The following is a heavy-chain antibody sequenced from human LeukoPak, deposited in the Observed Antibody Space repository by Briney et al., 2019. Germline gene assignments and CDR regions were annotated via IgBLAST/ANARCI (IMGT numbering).Heavy chain of an antibody. Sequence: SETLSLTCAVYGGSFSGYYWSWIRQPPGKGLEWIGYIYYSGSTNYNPSLKSRVTISVDTSKNQFSLKLSSVTAADTAVYYCALSGYYDSSGYSFDYWGQGTLVTVSS. CDR2: IYYSGST. CDR3: ALSGYYDSSGYSFDY. J-gene: IGHJ4*02. D-gene: IGHD3-22*01. V-gene: IGHV4-59*08. CDR1: GGSFSGYY.